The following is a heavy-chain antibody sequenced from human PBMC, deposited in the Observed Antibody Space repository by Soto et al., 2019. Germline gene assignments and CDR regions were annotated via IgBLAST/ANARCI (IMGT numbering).Heavy chain of an antibody. CDR2: IYSGGST. J-gene: IGHJ6*02. Sequence: GGSQSHSGAAAGLTLRINYMRLVRQAPGKGLEWVSVIYSGGSTYYADSVRGRFTISRDNSKNTLYLQMKSLRAEDTAVYYCARDPPATRHGMDVWGQGTTVTGPS. CDR3: ARDPPATRHGMDV. CDR1: GLTLRINY. V-gene: IGHV3-53*01.